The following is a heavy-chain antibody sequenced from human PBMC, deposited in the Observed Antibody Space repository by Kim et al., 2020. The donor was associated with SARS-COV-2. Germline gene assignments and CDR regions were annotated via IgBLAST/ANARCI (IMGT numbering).Heavy chain of an antibody. CDR3: AKGYSGYDLSTADY. V-gene: IGHV3-30*18. CDR1: GFTFSSYG. D-gene: IGHD5-12*01. CDR2: ISYDGSNK. J-gene: IGHJ4*02. Sequence: GGSLRLSCAASGFTFSSYGMHWVRQAPGKGLEWVAVISYDGSNKYYADSVKGRFTISRDNSKNTLYLQMNSLRAEDTAIYYCAKGYSGYDLSTADYWGQGTLVTVSS.